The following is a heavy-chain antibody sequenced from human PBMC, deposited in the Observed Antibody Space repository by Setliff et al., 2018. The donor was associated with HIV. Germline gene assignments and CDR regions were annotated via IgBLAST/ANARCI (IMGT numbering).Heavy chain of an antibody. CDR1: GGSFSGYY. J-gene: IGHJ3*02. V-gene: IGHV4-34*01. Sequence: PSETLSLTCAVYGGSFSGYYWSWIRQTPGKGLERIGEIDHSGGTKYNPSLKNRVTISIDMSNNHFSLKLPSVTAADTAIYYCARQAQWEFGDDSFDIWGQGTMVTVSS. D-gene: IGHD3-10*01. CDR3: ARQAQWEFGDDSFDI. CDR2: IDHSGGT.